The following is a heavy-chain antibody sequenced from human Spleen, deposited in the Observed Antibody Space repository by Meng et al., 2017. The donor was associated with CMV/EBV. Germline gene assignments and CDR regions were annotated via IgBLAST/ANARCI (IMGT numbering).Heavy chain of an antibody. D-gene: IGHD7-27*01. J-gene: IGHJ4*02. V-gene: IGHV1-46*01. CDR1: GYTFTDYY. Sequence: ASVKVSCKASGYTFTDYYAHWVRQAPGQGLEWMGLISPSGDSTQYAQKFQGRVTMTRDTSTSTVYMELTRLTSDDTAVYYCARDNNWGPDYWGQGTLVTVSS. CDR2: ISPSGDST. CDR3: ARDNNWGPDY.